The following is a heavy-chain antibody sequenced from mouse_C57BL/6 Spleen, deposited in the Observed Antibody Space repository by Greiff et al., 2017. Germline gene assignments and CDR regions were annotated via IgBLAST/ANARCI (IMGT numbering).Heavy chain of an antibody. J-gene: IGHJ2*01. CDR1: GFTFTDYY. CDR2: LRNKANGYTT. D-gene: IGHD1-1*01. V-gene: IGHV7-3*01. Sequence: EVHLVESGGGLVQPGGSLSLSCAASGFTFTDYYMSWVRQPPGKALEWLGFLRNKANGYTTEYSASVKGRFTISRDNSQSILYLQMNALRAEDSATYYCARDYGSSFDYWGQGTTLTVSS. CDR3: ARDYGSSFDY.